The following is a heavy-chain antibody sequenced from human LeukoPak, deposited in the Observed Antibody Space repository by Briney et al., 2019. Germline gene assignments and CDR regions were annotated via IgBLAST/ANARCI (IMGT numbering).Heavy chain of an antibody. D-gene: IGHD2-15*01. J-gene: IGHJ3*02. Sequence: DSVKVSCKASGYTFASYDINWVRQATGQGLEWMGWMNPNSGNTGYAQKFQGRVTMTRNTSISTAYMELSSLRSEDTAVYYCARTSYCSGGSCYSGVDAFDIWGQGTMVTVSS. CDR1: GYTFASYD. CDR3: ARTSYCSGGSCYSGVDAFDI. V-gene: IGHV1-8*01. CDR2: MNPNSGNT.